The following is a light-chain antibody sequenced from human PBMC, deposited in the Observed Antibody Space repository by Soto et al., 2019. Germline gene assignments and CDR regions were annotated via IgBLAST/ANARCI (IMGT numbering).Light chain of an antibody. CDR1: QTISSY. Sequence: DVQMTQSPSSLSASVGDRVTITCRASQTISSYLNWYQQKPGKAPKLLIYAASSLQSGVPSRFSGNRSWTDFTLTISSLQPEDFATYYCQQSYSTLITFGQGTRLEIK. CDR3: QQSYSTLIT. J-gene: IGKJ5*01. V-gene: IGKV1-39*01. CDR2: AAS.